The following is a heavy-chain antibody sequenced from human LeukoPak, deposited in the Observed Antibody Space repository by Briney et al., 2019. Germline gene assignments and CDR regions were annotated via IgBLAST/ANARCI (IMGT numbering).Heavy chain of an antibody. D-gene: IGHD1-26*01. J-gene: IGHJ4*02. CDR3: AKDRSYSGSHHPFDY. CDR1: GFTFDDYA. Sequence: PGGSLRLSCAASGFTFDDYAMHWVRKAPGKGLEWVSGISWNSGSIGYADSVKGRFTISRDNAKNSLYLQMNSLRAEDTALYYCAKDRSYSGSHHPFDYWGQGTLVTVSS. CDR2: ISWNSGSI. V-gene: IGHV3-9*01.